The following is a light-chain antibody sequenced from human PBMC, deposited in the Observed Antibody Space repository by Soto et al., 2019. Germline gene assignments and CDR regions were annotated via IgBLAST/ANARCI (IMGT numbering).Light chain of an antibody. CDR1: QAISTW. J-gene: IGKJ1*01. CDR2: SAS. V-gene: IGKV1D-12*01. CDR3: QQANSFPRT. Sequence: DIQMTQSPSSVSASVGDRVTITCRASQAISTWLAWYQQNPGKAPKLLIYSASNLQSGVPSRFSGSGSGTDFTLTISSLQSEDFATYYCQQANSFPRTFGQRTKVEIK.